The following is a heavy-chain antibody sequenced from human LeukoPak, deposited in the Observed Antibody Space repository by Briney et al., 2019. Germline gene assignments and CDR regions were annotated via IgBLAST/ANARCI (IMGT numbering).Heavy chain of an antibody. J-gene: IGHJ4*02. V-gene: IGHV3-21*01. Sequence: GGSLRLSCAASGFTFSSYSMNWVRQAPGKGLEWVSSISSSSSYIYYTDSVKGRFTISRDNAKNSLYLQMNSLRAEDTAVYYCAREYSSSWFIFDYWGQGTLVTVSS. CDR1: GFTFSSYS. D-gene: IGHD6-13*01. CDR2: ISSSSSYI. CDR3: AREYSSSWFIFDY.